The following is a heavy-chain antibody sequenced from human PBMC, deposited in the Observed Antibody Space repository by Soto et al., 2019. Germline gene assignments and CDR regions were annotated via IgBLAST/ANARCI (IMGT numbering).Heavy chain of an antibody. CDR3: ARERSSGWYYFDY. J-gene: IGHJ4*02. Sequence: QVQLVESGGGVVQPGRSLRLSCAASGFTFSSYAMHWVRQAPGKGLEGVAVISYDGSNKYYPDSVKGRFTISRDNSKNTLYLQMNSLRAEDTAVYYCARERSSGWYYFDYWGQGTLVTVSS. D-gene: IGHD6-19*01. CDR2: ISYDGSNK. V-gene: IGHV3-30-3*01. CDR1: GFTFSSYA.